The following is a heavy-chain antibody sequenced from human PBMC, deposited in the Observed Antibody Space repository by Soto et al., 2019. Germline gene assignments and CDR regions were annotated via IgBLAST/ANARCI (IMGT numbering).Heavy chain of an antibody. D-gene: IGHD5-12*01. CDR2: IYSSGST. Sequence: PSETLSLTCTVSDGSVSSGSYYWTWIRQPPGKGLEWIGYIYSSGSTLYNPSLKSRVIISVDQSMNQFSLKLSSVTAADTAVYYCARDSLALFDSWGQGTLVTVSS. J-gene: IGHJ4*02. CDR3: ARDSLALFDS. V-gene: IGHV4-61*01. CDR1: DGSVSSGSYY.